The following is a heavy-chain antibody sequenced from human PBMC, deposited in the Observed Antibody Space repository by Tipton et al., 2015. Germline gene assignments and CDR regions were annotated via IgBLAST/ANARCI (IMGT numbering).Heavy chain of an antibody. D-gene: IGHD6-13*01. CDR2: INTHNETI. CDR3: ARDNPPRDSSTWHSYYFDY. Sequence: GSLRLSCVASGFSFKNYNMNWVRQAPGQGLEWVLSINTHNETIYYADSVRGRFTISRDNAKNSLYLQMSSLRDEDTAVYYCARDNPPRDSSTWHSYYFDYWGQGTMVTVSS. V-gene: IGHV3-48*02. J-gene: IGHJ4*02. CDR1: GFSFKNYN.